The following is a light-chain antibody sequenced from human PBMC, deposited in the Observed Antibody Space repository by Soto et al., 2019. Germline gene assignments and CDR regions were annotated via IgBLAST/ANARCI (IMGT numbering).Light chain of an antibody. V-gene: IGKV1-5*01. Sequence: DIQMTQSPSTLSASVGDTVTITCRASQSTSSWLAWYQQKPGKAPKVLIYDVSSLESGVPSRFSGSGSGTEFTLTINSLQPDDFATYYCQQYNTSSGTFGPGTKVDI. CDR1: QSTSSW. CDR3: QQYNTSSGT. J-gene: IGKJ1*01. CDR2: DVS.